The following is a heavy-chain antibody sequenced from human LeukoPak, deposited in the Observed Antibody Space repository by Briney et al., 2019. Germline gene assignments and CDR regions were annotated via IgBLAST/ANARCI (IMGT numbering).Heavy chain of an antibody. Sequence: GRSLRLSCAASGFTFSSYAMHWVRQAPGKGLEWVAVISYDGSNKYYADSVKGRFTISRDNSKNTLYLQMNSLRAEDTAVYYCARGGEYGTDYFDYWGQGTLVTVSS. CDR2: ISYDGSNK. CDR1: GFTFSSYA. V-gene: IGHV3-30-3*01. CDR3: ARGGEYGTDYFDY. D-gene: IGHD2/OR15-2a*01. J-gene: IGHJ4*02.